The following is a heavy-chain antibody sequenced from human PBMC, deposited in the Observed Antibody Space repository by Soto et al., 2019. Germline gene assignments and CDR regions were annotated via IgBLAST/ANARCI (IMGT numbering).Heavy chain of an antibody. Sequence: QVQLQESGPGLVKPSQTLSLTCTVSNGSISSGDYYWSWMRQPPGQGLEWIGYIYYSGSTYYNPSLKSRLTISVDMSKNQFSLKLSSVTAADTAVYYCARDQGTVDRHYYYGMDVWGQGTTVTVSS. CDR2: IYYSGST. CDR1: NGSISSGDYY. CDR3: ARDQGTVDRHYYYGMDV. D-gene: IGHD4-4*01. V-gene: IGHV4-30-4*01. J-gene: IGHJ6*02.